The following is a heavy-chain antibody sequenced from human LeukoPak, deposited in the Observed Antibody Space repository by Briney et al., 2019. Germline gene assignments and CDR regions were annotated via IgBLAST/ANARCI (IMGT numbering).Heavy chain of an antibody. V-gene: IGHV3-9*01. CDR3: AKGRDTTNFYDY. D-gene: IGHD2-2*01. J-gene: IGHJ4*02. CDR1: GFTFDDYA. Sequence: GGSLRLSCAASGFTFDDYAMHWVRQAPGKGLEWVSGISWNSGSIGYADSVKGRFTISRDNAKNSLYLQMNSLRAEDTAVYYCAKGRDTTNFYDYWGLGTLVTVSS. CDR2: ISWNSGSI.